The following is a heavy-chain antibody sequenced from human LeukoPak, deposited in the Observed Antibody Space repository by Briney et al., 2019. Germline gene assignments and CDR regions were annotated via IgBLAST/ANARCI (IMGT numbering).Heavy chain of an antibody. J-gene: IGHJ4*02. V-gene: IGHV3-23*01. CDR2: ISGSGGST. CDR3: GTEYYDFWSGYSTGGDYFDY. Sequence: GGSLRLSCAASGFTFSSYAMSWVRQAPGKGLEWVSAISGSGGSTYYADSVKGRFTISRDNSKNTLYLQMNSPRAEDTAVYYCGTEYYDFWSGYSTGGDYFDYWGQGTLVTVSS. CDR1: GFTFSSYA. D-gene: IGHD3-3*01.